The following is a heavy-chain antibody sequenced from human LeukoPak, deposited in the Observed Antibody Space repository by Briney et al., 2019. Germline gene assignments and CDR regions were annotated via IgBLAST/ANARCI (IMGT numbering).Heavy chain of an antibody. V-gene: IGHV4-38-2*02. D-gene: IGHD3-10*01. CDR1: GYSISSGYY. J-gene: IGHJ6*03. CDR2: IYHSGST. Sequence: KPSETLSLTCTVSGYSISSGYYWGWIRQPPGKGLEWIGIIYHSGSTYYNPSLKSRVTISVDTSKNQFSLKLSSVTAADTAVYYCARDYFYYYYMDVWGKGTTVTVSS. CDR3: ARDYFYYYYMDV.